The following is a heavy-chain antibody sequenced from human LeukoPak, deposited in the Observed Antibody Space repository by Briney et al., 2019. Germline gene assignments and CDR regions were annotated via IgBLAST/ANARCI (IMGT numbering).Heavy chain of an antibody. Sequence: PGGSLRLSCAASGFTFSNAWMSWVRQAPGKGLEWVGRIKSKTDGGTTDYAAPVKGRFTISRDDSKNTLYLQMNSLKTEDTAEYYCTTDDLTGGLLWFGDPPSYYMDVWGKGTTVTVSS. CDR2: IKSKTDGGTT. J-gene: IGHJ6*03. D-gene: IGHD3-10*01. V-gene: IGHV3-15*01. CDR1: GFTFSNAW. CDR3: TTDDLTGGLLWFGDPPSYYMDV.